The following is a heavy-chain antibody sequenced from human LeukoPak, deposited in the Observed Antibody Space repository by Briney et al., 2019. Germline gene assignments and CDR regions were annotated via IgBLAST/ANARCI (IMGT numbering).Heavy chain of an antibody. J-gene: IGHJ4*02. Sequence: GGSLRLSCAASGFTFSSYGMHWVRQAPAKGLEWLTVIYYDGSNKYYADSVKGRFTISRDNSKKTVYLQMNSLRADDTAVYYCARDIGDFTNFFGGILDYWGQGTLVTVSS. CDR1: GFTFSSYG. CDR2: IYYDGSNK. V-gene: IGHV3-33*01. D-gene: IGHD4-11*01. CDR3: ARDIGDFTNFFGGILDY.